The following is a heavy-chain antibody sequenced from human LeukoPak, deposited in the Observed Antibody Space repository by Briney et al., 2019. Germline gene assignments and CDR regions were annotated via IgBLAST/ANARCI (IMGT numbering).Heavy chain of an antibody. D-gene: IGHD4-17*01. CDR3: AGDGFSDGDGVFFFDY. Sequence: PSETLSLTCTVSTASISNYYWSWIRQPPGKGLEWIGSISFNGSTNYNPSLKSRVAISIDTSKNQFSLKVTSVTAADTAVYYCAGDGFSDGDGVFFFDYWGQGTLVTVSS. CDR1: TASISNYY. CDR2: ISFNGST. V-gene: IGHV4-59*01. J-gene: IGHJ4*02.